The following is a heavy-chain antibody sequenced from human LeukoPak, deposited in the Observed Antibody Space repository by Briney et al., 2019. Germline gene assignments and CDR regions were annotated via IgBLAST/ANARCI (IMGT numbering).Heavy chain of an antibody. D-gene: IGHD3-22*01. CDR3: AKARNYYDDSSSYEFDY. V-gene: IGHV3-23*01. J-gene: IGHJ4*02. CDR1: GFTFSSYA. Sequence: GGSLRLSCAASGFTFSSYAMSWVRQAPGKGLEWVSAISGSGGSTYYADSVKGRFTISRDNSKNTLYLQMNSLRAEDTAVYYCAKARNYYDDSSSYEFDYWGQGTLVTVSS. CDR2: ISGSGGST.